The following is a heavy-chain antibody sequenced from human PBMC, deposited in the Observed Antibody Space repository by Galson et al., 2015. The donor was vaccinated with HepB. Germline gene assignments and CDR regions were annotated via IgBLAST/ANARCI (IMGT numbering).Heavy chain of an antibody. CDR2: IYYSGST. CDR3: ARGGSGMDV. J-gene: IGHJ6*02. Sequence: ETLSLTCTVSGGSISSYYWSWIRQPPGKGLEWIGYIYYSGSTNYNPSLKSRVTISVDTSKNQFSLKLSSVTAADTAVYYCARGGSGMDVWGQGTTVTVSS. V-gene: IGHV4-59*12. D-gene: IGHD3-16*01. CDR1: GGSISSYY.